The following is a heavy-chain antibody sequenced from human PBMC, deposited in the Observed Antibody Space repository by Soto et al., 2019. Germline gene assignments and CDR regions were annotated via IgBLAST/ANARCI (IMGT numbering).Heavy chain of an antibody. J-gene: IGHJ4*02. CDR1: GFTFSSYC. CDR3: AKDWSPWSGWLVGFDY. CDR2: ISYDGSNK. V-gene: IGHV3-30*18. D-gene: IGHD6-19*01. Sequence: GGSLRLSCAASGFTFSSYCMHWVRQAPGKGLEWVAVISYDGSNKYYADSVKGRFTISRDNSKNTLYLQMNSLRAEDTAVYYCAKDWSPWSGWLVGFDYWGQGTLVTVSS.